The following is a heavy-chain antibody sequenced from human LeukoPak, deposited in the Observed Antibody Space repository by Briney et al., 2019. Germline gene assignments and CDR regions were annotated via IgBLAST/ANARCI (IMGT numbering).Heavy chain of an antibody. J-gene: IGHJ4*02. V-gene: IGHV3-20*04. Sequence: GGSLRHSCAASGFTFDDYGMSWVRQAPGKGLEWVSGINWNGDSTGYTDSVKGRFTISRDNAKNSLYLQMNSLRAEDTALYYCARGRRHSSGWFDFDYWGQGTLVTVSS. D-gene: IGHD6-19*01. CDR3: ARGRRHSSGWFDFDY. CDR1: GFTFDDYG. CDR2: INWNGDST.